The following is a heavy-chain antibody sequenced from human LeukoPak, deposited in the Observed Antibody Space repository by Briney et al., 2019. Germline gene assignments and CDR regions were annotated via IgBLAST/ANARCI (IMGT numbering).Heavy chain of an antibody. D-gene: IGHD5-24*01. CDR2: IDPNGGST. V-gene: IGHV1-46*01. CDR1: GYIFSTYY. Sequence: GASVKVSCKTSGYIFSTYYMHWVRQAPGQGLEWMGIIDPNGGSTIYAQKFQGRVTMTRDMSTSTVCMELSSLRSEDTAVYYCARDLVLAAIRAGLDFWGQGTLVTVSS. CDR3: ARDLVLAAIRAGLDF. J-gene: IGHJ4*02.